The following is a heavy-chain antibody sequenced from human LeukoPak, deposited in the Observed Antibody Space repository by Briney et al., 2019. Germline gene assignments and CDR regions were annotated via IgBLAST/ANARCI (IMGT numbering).Heavy chain of an antibody. V-gene: IGHV5-51*01. CDR2: IYPGDSDT. CDR1: GYSFTSYW. J-gene: IGHJ5*02. D-gene: IGHD3-10*01. CDR3: ARWGRITMVRGVMNWFDP. Sequence: GESLKISCKGSGYSFTSYWIGWVRQMPGKGLEWMGIIYPGDSDTRYSPSFQGQVTISADKSISTAYLQWSSLKASDTAMYYCARWGRITMVRGVMNWFDPWDQGTLVTVSS.